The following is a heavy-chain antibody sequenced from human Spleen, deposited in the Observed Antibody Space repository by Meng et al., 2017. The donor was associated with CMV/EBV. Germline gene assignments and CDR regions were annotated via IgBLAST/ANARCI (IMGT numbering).Heavy chain of an antibody. CDR1: GFTFTNAW. Sequence: GGSLRLSCADSGFTFTNAWMSWVRQAPGEGLEWVARIKSKTDGATTDYAAPVKGRFTIPRDDSKSTVYLQMNSLKTEDTALYYCVRSWLDPWGQGTLVTVSS. CDR2: IKSKTDGATT. CDR3: VRSWLDP. J-gene: IGHJ5*02. V-gene: IGHV3-15*01.